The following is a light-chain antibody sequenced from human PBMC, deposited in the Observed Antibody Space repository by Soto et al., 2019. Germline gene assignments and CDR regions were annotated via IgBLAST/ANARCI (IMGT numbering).Light chain of an antibody. CDR3: QQYYTTLS. CDR1: QSVLYNSDNKNY. J-gene: IGKJ4*01. Sequence: DIVMTQSPDSLAVSLGERATINCKSSQSVLYNSDNKNYLAWYQQKPGQPPKLLIYWASTRDSGVPDRFSGSGSGAYFTLSSGSLQAEDVAVYYCQQYYTTLSFSGRTKVEIK. CDR2: WAS. V-gene: IGKV4-1*01.